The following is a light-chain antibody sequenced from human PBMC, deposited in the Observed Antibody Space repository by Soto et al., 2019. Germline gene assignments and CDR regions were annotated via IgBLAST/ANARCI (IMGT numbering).Light chain of an antibody. J-gene: IGLJ1*01. CDR1: SGDIGSYNR. Sequence: QSVLTQPASVSGSPGQSITISCTGTSGDIGSYNRVSWYQQHPGKAPKLIIYAVTDRPSGVSNRFSGSKSGNTASLNIYGLQAEDEDEYDSSSSTNINTRACVFGTGTKLTVL. CDR2: AVT. V-gene: IGLV2-14*01. CDR3: SSSTNINTRACV.